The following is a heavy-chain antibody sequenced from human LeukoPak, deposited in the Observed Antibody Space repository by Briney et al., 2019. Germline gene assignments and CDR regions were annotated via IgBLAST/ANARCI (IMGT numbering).Heavy chain of an antibody. D-gene: IGHD2-2*01. V-gene: IGHV4-61*05. CDR2: IYTSGST. CDR3: ARRLVVPAAKYYYYYYYMDV. Sequence: SSETLSLTCTVSGGPISSSSYYWSWIRQPPGKGLEWIGYIYTSGSTNYNPSLKSRVTISVDTSKNQFSLKLSSVTAADTAVYYCARRLVVPAAKYYYYYYYMDVWGKGTTVTVSS. J-gene: IGHJ6*03. CDR1: GGPISSSSYY.